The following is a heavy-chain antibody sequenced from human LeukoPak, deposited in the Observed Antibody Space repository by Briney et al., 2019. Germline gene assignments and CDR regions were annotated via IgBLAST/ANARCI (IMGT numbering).Heavy chain of an antibody. J-gene: IGHJ4*02. D-gene: IGHD3-10*01. CDR1: GFTFSSYR. CDR2: IYSGGST. V-gene: IGHV3-53*01. Sequence: GGSLRLSCAASGFTFSSYRMNWVRLAPGKGLEWVSVIYSGGSTYYADSVKGRFTISRDNSKNTLYLQMNSLRAEDTAVYYCASYGSGSYFDYWGQGTLVTVSS. CDR3: ASYGSGSYFDY.